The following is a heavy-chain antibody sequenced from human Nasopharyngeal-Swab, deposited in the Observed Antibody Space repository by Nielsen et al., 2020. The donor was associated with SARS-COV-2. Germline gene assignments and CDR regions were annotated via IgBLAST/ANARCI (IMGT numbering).Heavy chain of an antibody. V-gene: IGHV3-74*01. D-gene: IGHD6-19*01. J-gene: IGHJ4*02. CDR3: ARGSSDWRGIDY. CDR1: GFIFSNYW. Sequence: GESLKISCAGSGFIFSNYWMHWVRQAPGKGLVWVSRIRGDGSDPSYADSVKGRFTVSKDNAKNTLYLQMNSLRAEDTAVYFCARGSSDWRGIDYWGQGTLVTVSS. CDR2: IRGDGSDP.